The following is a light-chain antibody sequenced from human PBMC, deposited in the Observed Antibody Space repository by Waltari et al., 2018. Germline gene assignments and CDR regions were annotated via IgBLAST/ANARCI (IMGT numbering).Light chain of an antibody. CDR1: TSNIGNNP. CDR2: RNV. Sequence: QSVLTQPPSASGTPGQRVTISCSGSTSNIGNNPVNWYQQLPGAAPTLLSYRNVQRPSGVPDRFSGSKSGTSASLAISRVQSEDEADYYCEAWDDSLNGPIFGGRTTVTVL. J-gene: IGLJ2*01. V-gene: IGLV1-44*01. CDR3: EAWDDSLNGPI.